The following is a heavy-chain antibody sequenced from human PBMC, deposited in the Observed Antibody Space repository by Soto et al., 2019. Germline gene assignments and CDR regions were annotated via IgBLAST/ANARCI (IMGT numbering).Heavy chain of an antibody. J-gene: IGHJ4*02. CDR3: ATSYGSGSSPFDY. CDR2: VNPILAMS. D-gene: IGHD3-10*01. CDR1: GDTFSFYT. Sequence: QVQLVQSGAEVKKPGSSVKVSCKASGDTFSFYTLNWIRQAPGQGFEWVGRVNPILAMSSSAHKFQARVSMFADKSTGTAYMGLRRLRAAATAVYYCATSYGSGSSPFDYWGQGTLVTVSS. V-gene: IGHV1-69*02.